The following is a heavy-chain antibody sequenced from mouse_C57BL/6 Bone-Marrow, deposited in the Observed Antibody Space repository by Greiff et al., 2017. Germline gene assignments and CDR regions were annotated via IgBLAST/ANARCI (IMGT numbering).Heavy chain of an antibody. CDR1: GYTFTSYW. D-gene: IGHD2-4*01. Sequence: QVQLQQPGAELVRPGTSVKLSCKASGYTFTSYWMHWVKQRPGQGLEWIGVIDPSDSYTNYKQKFKGKATLTVDTSSSTAYMQLSSLTSEDSAVYYCAREYDYGFAYWGQGTMVTVSA. CDR2: IDPSDSYT. CDR3: AREYDYGFAY. V-gene: IGHV1-59*01. J-gene: IGHJ3*01.